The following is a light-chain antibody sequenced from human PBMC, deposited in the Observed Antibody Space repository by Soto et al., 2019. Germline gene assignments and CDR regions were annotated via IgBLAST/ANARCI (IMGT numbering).Light chain of an antibody. CDR1: QSLTSH. J-gene: IGKJ2*01. V-gene: IGKV1-39*01. CDR3: QQSFSPPYT. CDR2: AAS. Sequence: DIQMTQSPSSLSASAGDRVTITCRASQSLTSHLTWYQQKPGEAPKLLIYAASSLHSGVPSRFSGSGSGTDFTLTITSLQPEDFATYYGQQSFSPPYTFGQGTKLEIK.